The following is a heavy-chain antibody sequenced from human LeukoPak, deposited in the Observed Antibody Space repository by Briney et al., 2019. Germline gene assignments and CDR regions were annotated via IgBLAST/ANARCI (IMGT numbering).Heavy chain of an antibody. J-gene: IGHJ6*03. Sequence: PSETLSLTCTVSGGSISSHYWSWIRQPPGKGLEWIGYIYYSGSTNYNPSLKSRVTMSVDTSKNQFSLKLSSVTAADTAVYYCARAGSSPQSGYYYYYMDVWGKGTTVTVSS. CDR2: IYYSGST. CDR1: GGSISSHY. CDR3: ARAGSSPQSGYYYYYMDV. V-gene: IGHV4-59*11. D-gene: IGHD2-15*01.